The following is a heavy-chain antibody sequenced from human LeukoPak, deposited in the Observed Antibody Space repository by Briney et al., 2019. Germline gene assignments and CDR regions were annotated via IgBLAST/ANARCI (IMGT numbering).Heavy chain of an antibody. J-gene: IGHJ5*02. CDR3: ARGSGWNSFDP. CDR2: SYSNGWT. V-gene: IGHV4-61*02. Sequence: SETLSLTCTVSGGSISSDLYYWTWIGQPAGKGLEWIGRSYSNGWTDYNPSLNSRVTMSLDTSKNQFSLRLGLVTAADTAFYYCARGSGWNSFDPWGQGTLVTVSS. CDR1: GGSISSDLYY. D-gene: IGHD6-19*01.